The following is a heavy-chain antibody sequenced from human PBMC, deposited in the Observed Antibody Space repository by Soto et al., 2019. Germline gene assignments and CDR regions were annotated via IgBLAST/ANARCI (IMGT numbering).Heavy chain of an antibody. Sequence: QVQLVQSGAEVKKPGSSVKVSCKASGGTFSGYAISWLRQAPGQALEWMGEIIPMFGTSNYAQKFQGRVTITADESTSTAYMELSSLRSEDTAVYYCARGSCSSTSCYKEYYFDLWGQGTLVTVSS. CDR3: ARGSCSSTSCYKEYYFDL. CDR2: IIPMFGTS. V-gene: IGHV1-69*01. D-gene: IGHD2-2*02. J-gene: IGHJ4*02. CDR1: GGTFSGYA.